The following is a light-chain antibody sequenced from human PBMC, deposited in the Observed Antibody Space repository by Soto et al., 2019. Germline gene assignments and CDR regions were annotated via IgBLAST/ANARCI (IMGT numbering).Light chain of an antibody. CDR1: QSVSSSY. Sequence: DIVLTQSPGTLSLSPGERATLSCRASQSVSSSYLAWYQQKPGQAPRLLIYGASNRATGIPDRFSGSGSGTDFTLTISRLEPEDSAVYYCQQYDNWPPCTFGQGTKLEVK. CDR3: QQYDNWPPCT. V-gene: IGKV3-20*01. CDR2: GAS. J-gene: IGKJ2*02.